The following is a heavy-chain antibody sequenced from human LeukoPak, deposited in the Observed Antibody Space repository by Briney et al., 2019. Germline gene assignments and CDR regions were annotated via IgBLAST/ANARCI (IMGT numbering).Heavy chain of an antibody. CDR3: AKDRNYYDSSGYYPIFDY. CDR2: ISGSGGST. CDR1: GFTFSSYA. D-gene: IGHD3-22*01. J-gene: IGHJ4*02. Sequence: PGGSLRLSCAASGFTFSSYAMSWVRQAPGKGLEWVSAISGSGGSTYYADSVKGRFTISRDNSKNTLYLQVNSLRAEDTAVYYCAKDRNYYDSSGYYPIFDYWGQGTLVTVSS. V-gene: IGHV3-23*01.